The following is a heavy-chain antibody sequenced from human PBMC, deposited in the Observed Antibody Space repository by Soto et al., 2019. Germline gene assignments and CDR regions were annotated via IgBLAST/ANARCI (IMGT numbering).Heavy chain of an antibody. CDR1: GGSCSGYY. J-gene: IGHJ4*02. CDR3: AITSYGDDSDY. D-gene: IGHD4-17*01. Sequence: PSETLSLTCAVYGGSCSGYYLSWIRQPPGKGLEWIGEINHSGSTNYNPSLKSRVTISVDTSKNQFSLKLSSVTAADTAVYYCAITSYGDDSDYWGQGTLVTVSS. CDR2: INHSGST. V-gene: IGHV4-34*01.